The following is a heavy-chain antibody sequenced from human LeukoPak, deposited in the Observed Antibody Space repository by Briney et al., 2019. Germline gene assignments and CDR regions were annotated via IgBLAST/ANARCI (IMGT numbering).Heavy chain of an antibody. Sequence: GSSVKVSCKASGGTFSSYSISWVRQAPGQGLEWMGGIIPIFGTANYAQKFQGRVTITADESTSTAYMELSSLRSEDTAVYYCARVAASQHGKAFDYWGPGTLVTVSS. V-gene: IGHV1-69*01. J-gene: IGHJ4*02. CDR1: GGTFSSYS. D-gene: IGHD6-13*01. CDR3: ARVAASQHGKAFDY. CDR2: IIPIFGTA.